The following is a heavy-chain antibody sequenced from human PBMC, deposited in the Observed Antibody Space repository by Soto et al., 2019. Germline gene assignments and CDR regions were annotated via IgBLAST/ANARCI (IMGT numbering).Heavy chain of an antibody. CDR3: ARPVFGRLRPYNWFEP. D-gene: IGHD5-12*01. J-gene: IGHJ5*02. V-gene: IGHV4-34*01. Sequence: SETLSLTCAVYGGSFSGYYWSWIRQPPGKGLEWIGEINHSGSTNYNPSLKSRVTISVDTSKNQFSLKLSSVTAADTAVYSCARPVFGRLRPYNWFEPWDQGTLVTVS. CDR2: INHSGST. CDR1: GGSFSGYY.